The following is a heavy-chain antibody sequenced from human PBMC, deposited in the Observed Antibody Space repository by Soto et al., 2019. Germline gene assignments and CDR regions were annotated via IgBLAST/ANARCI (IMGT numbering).Heavy chain of an antibody. CDR1: GGSFSGYY. Sequence: PSETLSLTCAVDGGSFSGYYWSWIRQPPGKGLEWIGEINHSGSTNYNPSLKSRVTISVDTSKNQFSLKLSSVTAADTAVYYCARGQYSSGWYGAPYFDYWGQGTLVTVSS. V-gene: IGHV4-34*01. CDR2: INHSGST. J-gene: IGHJ4*02. D-gene: IGHD6-19*01. CDR3: ARGQYSSGWYGAPYFDY.